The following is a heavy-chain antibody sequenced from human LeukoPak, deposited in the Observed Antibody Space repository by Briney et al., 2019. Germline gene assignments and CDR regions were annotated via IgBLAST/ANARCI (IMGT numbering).Heavy chain of an antibody. D-gene: IGHD3-10*01. CDR3: ARDRGFN. CDR1: GFTVSSNH. CDR2: LYTGGGT. Sequence: GGSLRLSCAASGFTVSSNHMSWVRQAPGKGLEWVSVLYTGGGTYYADSVKGRFAISRDSSKNTLYLQMNSLRVEDTAVYYCARDRGFNWGQGTLVTVSP. V-gene: IGHV3-66*01. J-gene: IGHJ4*02.